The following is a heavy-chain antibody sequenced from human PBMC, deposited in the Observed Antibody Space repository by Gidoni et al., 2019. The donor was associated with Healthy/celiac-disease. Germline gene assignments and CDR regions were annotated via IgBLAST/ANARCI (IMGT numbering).Heavy chain of an antibody. CDR1: GFTFDDYA. J-gene: IGHJ4*02. Sequence: EVQLVESGGGLVQPGRSLRLSCAASGFTFDDYAMHWVRQAPGKGLEWVSGISWNSGSIGYADSVKGRFTISRDNAKNSLYLQMNSLRAEDTALYYCAKDSFSDGYGVDYWGQGTLVTVSS. CDR3: AKDSFSDGYGVDY. V-gene: IGHV3-9*01. D-gene: IGHD4-17*01. CDR2: ISWNSGSI.